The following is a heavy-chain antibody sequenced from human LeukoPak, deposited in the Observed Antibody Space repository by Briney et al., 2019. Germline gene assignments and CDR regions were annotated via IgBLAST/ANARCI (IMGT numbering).Heavy chain of an antibody. CDR2: IYYSGST. V-gene: IGHV4-59*02. CDR3: ARTTRYCSGGSCPNWFDP. D-gene: IGHD2-15*01. J-gene: IGHJ5*02. CDR1: GAPVSRYY. Sequence: SETLSLTCTVSGAPVSRYYWSWIRQPPGKGLEWIGYIYYSGSTNYNPSLKSRVTISVDTSKNQFSLKLSSVTAADTAVYYCARTTRYCSGGSCPNWFDPWGQGTLVTVSS.